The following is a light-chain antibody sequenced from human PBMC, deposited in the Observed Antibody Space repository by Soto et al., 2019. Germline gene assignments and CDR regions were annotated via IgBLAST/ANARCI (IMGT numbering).Light chain of an antibody. CDR3: QQRSTGPPLT. CDR1: QSVDNY. V-gene: IGKV3-11*01. CDR2: DAS. Sequence: EIVLTQSPDTLSLSPGDRATLACRASQSVDNYLAWYQQRPGQAPRLLIYDASNRASGIPAGFSGSGSGTDFTLTISSLEPEDFAVYYCQQRSTGPPLTFGGGTKVEIK. J-gene: IGKJ4*01.